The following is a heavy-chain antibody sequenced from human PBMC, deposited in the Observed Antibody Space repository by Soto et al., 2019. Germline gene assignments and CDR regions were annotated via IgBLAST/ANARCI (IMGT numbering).Heavy chain of an antibody. V-gene: IGHV1-46*03. D-gene: IGHD6-6*01. J-gene: IGHJ6*03. CDR2: INPNGGST. Sequence: ASVKVSCKASGYTFINYYIHWVRQAPGQGLEWMGVINPNGGSTVYAQKFQGRVTLTRDTSTSTVYVELSSLRSDDTAVYFCVRATAARQRDYSYHYYLHIRAKRTTVTGSS. CDR3: VRATAARQRDYSYHYYLHI. CDR1: GYTFINYY.